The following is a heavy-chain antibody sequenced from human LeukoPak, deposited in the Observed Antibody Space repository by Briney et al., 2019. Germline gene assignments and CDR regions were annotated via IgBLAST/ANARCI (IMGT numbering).Heavy chain of an antibody. CDR1: GLTFSSHW. D-gene: IGHD3-22*01. Sequence: PGGSLRLSCAASGLTFSSHWMHWVRQAPGKGLEWVSAISGSGGSTFYADSVKGRFTISRDISKNTLYLQMNNLRPEDTAVYYCARRGGFFDSSGFFDSWGQGTLVTVSS. V-gene: IGHV3-23*01. J-gene: IGHJ4*02. CDR2: ISGSGGST. CDR3: ARRGGFFDSSGFFDS.